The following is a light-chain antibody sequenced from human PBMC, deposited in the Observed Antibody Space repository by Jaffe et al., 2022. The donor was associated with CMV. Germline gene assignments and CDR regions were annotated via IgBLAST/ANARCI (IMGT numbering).Light chain of an antibody. CDR2: GAS. CDR1: QSISSH. Sequence: EIVMTQSPATLSVSPGDSATLSCRASQSISSHLAWYRHKPGQAPRLLIYGASVRATSIPGSFSGSGSGTEFTLTISSLQSEDFAVYYCQQYHDWPYTFGQGTKLEI. V-gene: IGKV3-15*01. CDR3: QQYHDWPYT. J-gene: IGKJ2*01.